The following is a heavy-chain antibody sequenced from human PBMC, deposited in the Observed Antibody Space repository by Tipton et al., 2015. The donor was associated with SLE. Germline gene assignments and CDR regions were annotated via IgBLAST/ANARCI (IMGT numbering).Heavy chain of an antibody. CDR3: ARDGRGYCDNSGCSEYHWFDP. Sequence: TLSLTCSVSGASISTSSYYWGWIRQPPGKGLEWIGYIYYSGSTNYNPSLKSRVTISVDTSKNQFSLKLSSVTAADTAVYYCARDGRGYCDNSGCSEYHWFDPWGQGTLVTVSS. CDR2: IYYSGST. CDR1: GASISTSSYY. V-gene: IGHV4-61*01. J-gene: IGHJ5*02. D-gene: IGHD3-22*01.